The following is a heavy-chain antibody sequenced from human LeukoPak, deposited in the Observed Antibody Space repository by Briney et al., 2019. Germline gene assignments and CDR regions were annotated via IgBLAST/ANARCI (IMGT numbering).Heavy chain of an antibody. CDR3: ARASITIFGVVAHAFDI. Sequence: SVKVSCKASGGTFSSYAISWVRQAPGQGLAWMGRIIPILGIANYAQKFQGRVTITADKSTSTAYMELSSLRSEDTAVYYCARASITIFGVVAHAFDIWGQGTMVTVSS. CDR2: IIPILGIA. CDR1: GGTFSSYA. D-gene: IGHD3-3*01. V-gene: IGHV1-69*04. J-gene: IGHJ3*02.